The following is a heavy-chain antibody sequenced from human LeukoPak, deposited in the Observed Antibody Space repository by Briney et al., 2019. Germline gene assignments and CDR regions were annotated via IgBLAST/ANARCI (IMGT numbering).Heavy chain of an antibody. CDR3: TRESSSSYYYGLDG. Sequence: GGSLRLSCAASGFTFSSYWMHWVRQAPGKGLVWVSRIGSDGSGTNYADSVKGRFTISRDNAKNTLYLQMNSMRAEDTAVYYCTRESSSSYYYGLDGWGQGTTVTVSS. J-gene: IGHJ6*02. CDR1: GFTFSSYW. CDR2: IGSDGSGT. V-gene: IGHV3-74*01. D-gene: IGHD6-6*01.